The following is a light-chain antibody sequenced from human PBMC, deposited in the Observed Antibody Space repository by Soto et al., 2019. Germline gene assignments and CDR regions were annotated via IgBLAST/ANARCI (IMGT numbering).Light chain of an antibody. CDR1: TSVSSDY. CDR2: GAS. CDR3: QQYGRSPDLFT. Sequence: EVVVTQSPGPQSLSPGVIATLPCLSSTSVSSDYLAWLPQKPCKSPRLLLYGASSRATGIPDRFSGSGSGTDFPLTISILEPEDFAGDYCQQYGRSPDLFTVGPGTRVDL. J-gene: IGKJ3*01. V-gene: IGKV3-20*01.